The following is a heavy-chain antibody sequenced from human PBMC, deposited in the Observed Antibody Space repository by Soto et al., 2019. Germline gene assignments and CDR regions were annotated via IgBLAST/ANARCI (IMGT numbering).Heavy chain of an antibody. CDR3: ARGGITIYRVVKTAYYYYYMDV. D-gene: IGHD3-3*01. J-gene: IGHJ6*03. V-gene: IGHV3-74*01. CDR1: GFTFSSYW. CDR2: INSDGSST. Sequence: EVQLVESGGGLVQPGGSLRLSCAASGFTFSSYWMHWVRQAPGKGLVWVSRINSDGSSTSYADSVKGRFTISRDNAKNALSLQMHSQSGEHTAVYYCARGGITIYRVVKTAYYYYYMDVWGKRNTVTGFS.